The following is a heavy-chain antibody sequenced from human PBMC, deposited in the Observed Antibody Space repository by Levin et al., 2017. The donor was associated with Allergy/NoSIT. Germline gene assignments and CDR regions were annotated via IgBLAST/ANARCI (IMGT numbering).Heavy chain of an antibody. CDR3: ARWYCSGGSCYRVDN. CDR2: IHYSGSA. CDR1: GYSISNSNW. D-gene: IGHD2-15*01. J-gene: IGHJ4*02. V-gene: IGHV4-28*01. Sequence: SQTLSLTCAVSGYSISNSNWWGWIRQPPGKGLQWIGYIHYSGSAYNNPSLKSRVTTSLDTSKNQFSLKLTSVSAVDTAVYYCARWYCSGGSCYRVDNWGQGTLVTVSS.